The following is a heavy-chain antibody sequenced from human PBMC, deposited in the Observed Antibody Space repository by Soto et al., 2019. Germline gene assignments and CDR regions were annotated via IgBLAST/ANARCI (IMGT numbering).Heavy chain of an antibody. D-gene: IGHD3-16*01. CDR1: GFIFSSYD. CDR3: AKDLTSVAYDAFDI. Sequence: QVQLVESGGGVVQPGRSLRLSCAASGFIFSSYDMHWVRQAPGKGLEWVAFISYDGSNKYYADSVKGRFTISGANSKNTLYLQMNSLRAEDTAVYYCAKDLTSVAYDAFDIWGQGTMVTVSS. CDR2: ISYDGSNK. J-gene: IGHJ3*02. V-gene: IGHV3-30*18.